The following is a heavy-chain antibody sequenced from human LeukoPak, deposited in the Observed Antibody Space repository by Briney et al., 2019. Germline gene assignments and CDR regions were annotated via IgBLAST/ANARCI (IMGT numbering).Heavy chain of an antibody. V-gene: IGHV1-69*05. CDR3: ATTGEYSSSSSFVDI. CDR1: GGTFSSYA. CDR2: IIPIFGTA. Sequence: ASVKVSCKASGGTFSSYAISWVRQAPGQGLEWMGGIIPIFGTANYAQKFQGRVTITTDESTSTAYMELSSLRSEDTAVYYCATTGEYSSSSSFVDIWGQGTMVTVSS. J-gene: IGHJ3*02. D-gene: IGHD6-6*01.